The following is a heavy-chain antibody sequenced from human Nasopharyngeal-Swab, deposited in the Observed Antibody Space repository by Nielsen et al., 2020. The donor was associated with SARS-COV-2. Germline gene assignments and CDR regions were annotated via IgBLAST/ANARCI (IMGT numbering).Heavy chain of an antibody. CDR1: GYTFTTYG. CDR3: ARYVDYDILTGYYYYGMDV. V-gene: IGHV1-3*01. Sequence: ASVKVSCKASGYTFTTYGMHWVRQAPGQRLEWMGWINAGNGNTEYSQKFQGRVTITRDTSASTAYMQLSSLRCEDTAVYYGARYVDYDILTGYYYYGMDVWGQGTTVTVSS. J-gene: IGHJ6*02. D-gene: IGHD3-9*01. CDR2: INAGNGNT.